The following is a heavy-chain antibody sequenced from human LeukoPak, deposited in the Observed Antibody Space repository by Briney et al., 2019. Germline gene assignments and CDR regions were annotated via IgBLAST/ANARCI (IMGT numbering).Heavy chain of an antibody. V-gene: IGHV4-39*07. Sequence: SETLSLTCTVSGVSISSSNSYWGWIRQPPGKGLEWIGSIYHSGSTYYNPSLKSRVTISVDTSKNQFSLKLSSVTAADTAVYYCARGGYRTYYFDYWGQGTLVTVSS. CDR1: GVSISSSNSY. CDR3: ARGGYRTYYFDY. J-gene: IGHJ4*02. CDR2: IYHSGST. D-gene: IGHD5-18*01.